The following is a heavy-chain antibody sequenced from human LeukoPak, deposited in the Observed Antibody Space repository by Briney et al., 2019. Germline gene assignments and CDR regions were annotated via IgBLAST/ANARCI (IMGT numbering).Heavy chain of an antibody. CDR3: ARGNAYGDSYFDY. J-gene: IGHJ4*02. CDR2: INHSGST. D-gene: IGHD4-17*01. V-gene: IGHV4-34*01. CDR1: GGSFSGYY. Sequence: SETLSLTCAVYGGSFSGYYWSWIRQPPGKGLEWIGEINHSGSTNYNPSLKSRVTISVDTSKNQFSLKLSSVTAADTAVYYCARGNAYGDSYFDYWGQGTLVTVSS.